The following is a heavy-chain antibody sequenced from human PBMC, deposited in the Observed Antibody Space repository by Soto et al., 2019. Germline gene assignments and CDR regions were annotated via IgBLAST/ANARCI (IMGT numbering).Heavy chain of an antibody. Sequence: SETNCVTRSVADGKSGGYDGSWIRQQTGKGLEWIGYIYYSGSTNYNPSLKSRVTISVDTSKNQFSLKLSSVTAADTAVYYCARDTAGTGIYYGMDVWGQGTTVTVSS. D-gene: IGHD1-1*01. CDR3: ARDTAGTGIYYGMDV. V-gene: IGHV4-59*01. J-gene: IGHJ6*02. CDR2: IYYSGST. CDR1: DGKSGGYD.